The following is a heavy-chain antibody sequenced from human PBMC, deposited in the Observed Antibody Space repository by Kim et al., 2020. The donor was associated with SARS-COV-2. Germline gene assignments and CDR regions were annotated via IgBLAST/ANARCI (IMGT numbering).Heavy chain of an antibody. CDR3: ARDGVYDYVWGSYRQRRYDY. CDR2: ISAYNGNT. Sequence: ASVKVSCKASGYTFTSYGISWVRQAPGQGLEWMGWISAYNGNTNYAQKLQGRVTMTTDTSTSTAYMELRSLRSDDTAVYYCARDGVYDYVWGSYRQRRYDYWGQGTLVTVSS. D-gene: IGHD3-16*02. V-gene: IGHV1-18*01. J-gene: IGHJ4*02. CDR1: GYTFTSYG.